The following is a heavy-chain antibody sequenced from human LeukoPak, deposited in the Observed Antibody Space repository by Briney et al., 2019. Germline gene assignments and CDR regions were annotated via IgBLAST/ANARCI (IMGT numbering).Heavy chain of an antibody. Sequence: ASVKVSCKASGYTFTSYGISWVRQAPGQVLEWVGWISAYNGNTKYAQKLQGRVNMTTDTSTSTAYMELRSLRSHDTVVFYCARGHRTAAYDSSGSDYWGQGTLVTVSS. CDR3: ARGHRTAAYDSSGSDY. D-gene: IGHD3-22*01. CDR2: ISAYNGNT. CDR1: GYTFTSYG. J-gene: IGHJ4*02. V-gene: IGHV1-18*01.